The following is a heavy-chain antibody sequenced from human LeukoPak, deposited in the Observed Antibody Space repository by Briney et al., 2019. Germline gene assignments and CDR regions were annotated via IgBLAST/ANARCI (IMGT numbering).Heavy chain of an antibody. Sequence: GGSLRLSCEASGFTLDGYAMHWVRQAPGTGLEWVALISSDGGNTHYADFVKGRFTISRDNNKKFLYLQMNSLRVEDSALYYCAKDDSKGVYDTPYWGQGTLVTVSS. D-gene: IGHD3-10*01. CDR2: ISSDGGNT. CDR1: GFTLDGYA. V-gene: IGHV3-43D*04. CDR3: AKDDSKGVYDTPY. J-gene: IGHJ4*02.